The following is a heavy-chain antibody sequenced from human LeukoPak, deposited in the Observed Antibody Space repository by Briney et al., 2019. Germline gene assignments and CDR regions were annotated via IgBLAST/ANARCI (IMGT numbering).Heavy chain of an antibody. Sequence: SGGSLRLSCAASGFTFSSCAMSWVRQAPGKGLEWVSGMSGSGDTTYYADSVKGRFTISRDDSKNTLYLQMNSLRVEDTAVYYCAREPRNGGNPYFDYWGQGTLVTVSS. CDR2: MSGSGDTT. J-gene: IGHJ4*02. D-gene: IGHD4-23*01. CDR3: AREPRNGGNPYFDY. CDR1: GFTFSSCA. V-gene: IGHV3-23*01.